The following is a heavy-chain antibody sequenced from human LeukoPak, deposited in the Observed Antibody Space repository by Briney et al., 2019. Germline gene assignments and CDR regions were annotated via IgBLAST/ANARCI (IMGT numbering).Heavy chain of an antibody. D-gene: IGHD3-10*01. J-gene: IGHJ6*02. CDR2: INTDGSST. CDR3: ARDAHTSSGSYWGGVDYYYGLDV. CDR1: GFTFSSYW. V-gene: IGHV3-74*01. Sequence: GGSLRLSCAASGFTFSSYWMHWVRQAPGKGLVWVLRINTDGSSTSYADSVKGRFTISRDNSKNTLYLQMNSLRAEDTAVYYCARDAHTSSGSYWGGVDYYYGLDVWGQGTTVTVSS.